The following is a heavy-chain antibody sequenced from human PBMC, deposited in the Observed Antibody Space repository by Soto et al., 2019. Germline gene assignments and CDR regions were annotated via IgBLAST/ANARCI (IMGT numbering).Heavy chain of an antibody. V-gene: IGHV2-5*01. CDR2: IYWNDDK. CDR3: AHKLVEAAAGTPFDY. D-gene: IGHD6-13*01. CDR1: GFSLSTSGVG. Sequence: GSGPTLVNPTQTLTLTCTFSGFSLSTSGVGVGWIRQPPGKALEWLALIYWNDDKRYSPSLKSRLTITKDTSKNQVVLTMTNMDPVDTATYYCAHKLVEAAAGTPFDYWGQGTLVTVSS. J-gene: IGHJ4*02.